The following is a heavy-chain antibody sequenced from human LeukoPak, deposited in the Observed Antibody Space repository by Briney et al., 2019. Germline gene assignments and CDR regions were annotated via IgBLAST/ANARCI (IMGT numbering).Heavy chain of an antibody. CDR1: GGSISSRSYY. J-gene: IGHJ5*02. V-gene: IGHV4-39*01. CDR2: IYYSGNI. Sequence: SETLSLTCTVSGGSISSRSYYWGWIRQPPGKGLEWIGSIYYSGNIHYNLSLKSRVTISVDTSKNQFSLKLDSVTAADTAVYYCARQGDYAWGSFLPTWFDPWGQGTLVTVSS. CDR3: ARQGDYAWGSFLPTWFDP. D-gene: IGHD3-16*01.